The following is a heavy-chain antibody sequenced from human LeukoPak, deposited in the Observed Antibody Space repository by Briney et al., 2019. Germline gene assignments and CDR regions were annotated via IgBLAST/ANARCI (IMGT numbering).Heavy chain of an antibody. CDR1: GFTFSSYA. CDR3: ARDPSDY. Sequence: GGSLRLSCAASGFTFSSYAMSWVRQAPGKGLEWVSSISSSSYIHYADSVKGRFTISRDNAKNSLYLQMNSLRAEDTAVYYCARDPSDYWGQGTLVTVSS. V-gene: IGHV3-21*01. J-gene: IGHJ4*02. CDR2: ISSSSYI.